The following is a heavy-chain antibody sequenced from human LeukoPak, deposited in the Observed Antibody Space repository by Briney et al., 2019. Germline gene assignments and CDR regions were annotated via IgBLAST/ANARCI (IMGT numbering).Heavy chain of an antibody. D-gene: IGHD3-9*01. Sequence: ASVKVSCKASGYTFTGYYMHWVRQAPGQGLEWMGWINPNSGGTNYAQKFQGRVTMTRDTSISTAYMELSRLRSDDTAVYYCARDPVLRYFDWLDLEDNAFDIWGQATMVTVSS. CDR3: ARDPVLRYFDWLDLEDNAFDI. CDR2: INPNSGGT. CDR1: GYTFTGYY. V-gene: IGHV1-2*02. J-gene: IGHJ3*02.